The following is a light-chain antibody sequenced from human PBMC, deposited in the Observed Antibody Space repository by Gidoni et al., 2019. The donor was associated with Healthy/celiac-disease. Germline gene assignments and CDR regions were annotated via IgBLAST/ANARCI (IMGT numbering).Light chain of an antibody. CDR1: QSISSW. CDR2: KAS. V-gene: IGKV1-5*03. J-gene: IGKJ1*01. Sequence: DIQMTQSPSTLSASVGDRVTITCRASQSISSWLAWYQQKPGKAPKLLIYKASSLESRVPSRFSGSGSGTEFTLTISSLQPDDFATYYCQQYNTVRTFGQGTKVEIK. CDR3: QQYNTVRT.